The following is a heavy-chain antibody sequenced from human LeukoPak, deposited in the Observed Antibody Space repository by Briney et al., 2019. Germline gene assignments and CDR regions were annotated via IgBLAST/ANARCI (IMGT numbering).Heavy chain of an antibody. CDR2: IKEDGSEK. J-gene: IGHJ4*02. CDR1: GFTFSTYW. CDR3: AVDLASGTYDY. V-gene: IGHV3-7*01. Sequence: GGSLRLSCAASGFTFSTYWMSWVRQAPGKGLEWVANIKEDGSEKYYVDSVKGRFTISRDNAKNSLYLQMNSLRAEDTAVYYCAVDLASGTYDYWGQGTLVTVSS. D-gene: IGHD3-10*01.